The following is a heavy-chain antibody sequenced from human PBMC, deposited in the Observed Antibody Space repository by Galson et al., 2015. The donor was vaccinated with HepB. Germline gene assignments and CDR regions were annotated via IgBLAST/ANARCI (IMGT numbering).Heavy chain of an antibody. Sequence: QSGAEVKKPGESLKISCKGSGYSFSSYWIGWVRQMPGKGLEWMGIIYPGDSDTKYSPSFEGQVTISADKSISSAYLQWSSLQASDTAMYYCARRRSSGWTDYWYFDLWGRGTLVTVSS. CDR3: ARRRSSGWTDYWYFDL. J-gene: IGHJ2*01. CDR2: IYPGDSDT. D-gene: IGHD6-19*01. CDR1: GYSFSSYW. V-gene: IGHV5-51*01.